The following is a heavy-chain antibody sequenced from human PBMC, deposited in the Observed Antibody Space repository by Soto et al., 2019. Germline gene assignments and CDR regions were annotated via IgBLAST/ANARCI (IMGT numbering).Heavy chain of an antibody. CDR3: AKVLSKNYYYPFDF. J-gene: IGHJ4*02. CDR2: ISGGSSVT. CDR1: GFTFSDYA. Sequence: PVGSLRHSCTASGFTFSDYAMAWVRQAPGKGLEWVSTISGGSSVTYYGDSVKGRFTISRDNAKKTLFLQLNRLSAEGTATYYCAKVLSKNYYYPFDFWGQGTQVTVSS. D-gene: IGHD3-10*01. V-gene: IGHV3-23*01.